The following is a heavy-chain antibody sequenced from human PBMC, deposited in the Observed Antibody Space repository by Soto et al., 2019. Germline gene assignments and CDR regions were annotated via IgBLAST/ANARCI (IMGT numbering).Heavy chain of an antibody. Sequence: EVQLVESGGGLVKPGGSLRLSCAASGFTFSNAWMSWVRQAPGKGLEWVGRIKSKTDGGTTDYAAPVKGRFTISRDDSKTTLYLQMNSMTTEDTAVYYCTTDPYYDFWRAPGYYMDVWGKGTTVTVSS. CDR3: TTDPYYDFWRAPGYYMDV. CDR1: GFTFSNAW. CDR2: IKSKTDGGTT. V-gene: IGHV3-15*01. D-gene: IGHD3-3*01. J-gene: IGHJ6*03.